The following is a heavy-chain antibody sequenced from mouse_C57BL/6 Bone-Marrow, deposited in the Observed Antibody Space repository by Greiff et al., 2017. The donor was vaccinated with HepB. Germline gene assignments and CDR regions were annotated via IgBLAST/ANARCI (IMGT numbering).Heavy chain of an antibody. CDR2: ISDGGSYT. CDR1: GFTFSGYA. Sequence: EVHLVESGGGLVKPGGSLKPSCAASGFTFSGYAMSWVRQTPEKRLEWVATISDGGSYTYYPDNVKGRFTISRDNAKNNLYLQMSHPKSEDTAMYYCARDKGNPNYYGSSLFAYWGQGTLVTVSA. D-gene: IGHD1-1*01. V-gene: IGHV5-4*01. J-gene: IGHJ3*01. CDR3: ARDKGNPNYYGSSLFAY.